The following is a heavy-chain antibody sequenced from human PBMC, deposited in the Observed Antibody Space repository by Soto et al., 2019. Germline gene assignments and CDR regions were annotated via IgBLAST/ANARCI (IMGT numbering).Heavy chain of an antibody. V-gene: IGHV3-30*18. CDR1: GFTFSSYG. CDR3: AKGPCIAVIGY. Sequence: PGGSLRLSCAASGFTFSSYGMHWVRQAPGKGLEWVAVISYDGSKKYYADSVKGRFTISRDNSKNTLYLQMNSLRAEDTAVYYGAKGPCIAVIGYWCQGTLVTVSS. D-gene: IGHD6-19*01. J-gene: IGHJ4*02. CDR2: ISYDGSKK.